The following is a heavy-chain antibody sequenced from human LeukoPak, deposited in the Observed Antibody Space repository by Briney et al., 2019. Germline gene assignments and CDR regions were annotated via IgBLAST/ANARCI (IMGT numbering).Heavy chain of an antibody. D-gene: IGHD3-22*01. Sequence: GGSLRLSCAASGFTFSSYSMNWVRQAPGKGLEWVSSISSSSSYIYYADSVKGRFTISRDNAKNSLYLQMNSLRAEDTAVHYCARAPLPRDYYDSSGSGYWGQGTLVTVSS. CDR1: GFTFSSYS. V-gene: IGHV3-21*01. CDR2: ISSSSSYI. CDR3: ARAPLPRDYYDSSGSGY. J-gene: IGHJ4*02.